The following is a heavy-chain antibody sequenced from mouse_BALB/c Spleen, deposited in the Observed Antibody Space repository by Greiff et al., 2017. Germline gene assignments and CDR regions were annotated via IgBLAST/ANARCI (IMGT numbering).Heavy chain of an antibody. CDR2: ISSGSSTI. V-gene: IGHV5-17*02. J-gene: IGHJ2*01. D-gene: IGHD2-2*01. CDR3: ARDGYGYFDY. Sequence: EVKLVESGGGLVQPGGSRKLSCAASGFTFSSFGMHWVRQAPEKGLEWVAYISSGSSTIYYADTVKGRFTISRDNPKNTLFLQMTSLRSEDTAMYYCARDGYGYFDYWGQGTTLTVSS. CDR1: GFTFSSFG.